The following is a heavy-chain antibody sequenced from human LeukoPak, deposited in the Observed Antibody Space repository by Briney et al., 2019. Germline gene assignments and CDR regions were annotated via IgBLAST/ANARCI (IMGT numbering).Heavy chain of an antibody. CDR3: AREGDSSGYSFRAAY. CDR2: IREYSDDK. CDR1: GYTFTNSA. Sequence: ASVRVSCTASGYTFTNSAISWVRQAPRQRLKCRGWIREYSDDKESAQNFQGRITMTSDTATSTANMELRSLRSHERAVYCCAREGDSSGYSFRAAYWGQGTLVTVSS. V-gene: IGHV1-18*01. J-gene: IGHJ4*02. D-gene: IGHD3-22*01.